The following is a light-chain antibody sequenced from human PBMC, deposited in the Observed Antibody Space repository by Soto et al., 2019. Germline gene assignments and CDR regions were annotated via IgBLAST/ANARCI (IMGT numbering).Light chain of an antibody. CDR1: QSVSGS. Sequence: EIVMTQSPATLYVSPGERATLSCRASQSVSGSLAWYQQKPGQAPRLLIYAASSRATGISARFSGSGSGTEFTLTISSLQSEDSAVYYWQQYKNWPPWTFGQGTKVEIK. CDR3: QQYKNWPPWT. V-gene: IGKV3-15*01. CDR2: AAS. J-gene: IGKJ1*01.